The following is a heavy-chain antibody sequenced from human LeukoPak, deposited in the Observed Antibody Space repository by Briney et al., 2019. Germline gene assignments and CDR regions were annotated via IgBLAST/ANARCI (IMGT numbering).Heavy chain of an antibody. CDR1: GYTLTELS. CDR2: FDPEDGET. D-gene: IGHD1-1*01. CDR3: ATDRERYRFDAFDI. V-gene: IGHV1-24*01. Sequence: ASVKVSCKVSGYTLTELSMHWVRQAPGKGLEWMGGFDPEDGETMYAQKFQGRVTMTEDTSTDTAYMELSSLRSEDTAVYYCATDRERYRFDAFDIWGQGTMVIVSS. J-gene: IGHJ3*02.